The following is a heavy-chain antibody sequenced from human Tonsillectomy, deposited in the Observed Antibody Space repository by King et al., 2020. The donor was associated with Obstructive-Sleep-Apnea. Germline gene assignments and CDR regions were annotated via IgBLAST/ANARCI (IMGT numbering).Heavy chain of an antibody. J-gene: IGHJ5*02. Sequence: ITLKESGPTLVKPTQTLTLPCTFSGFSLRNTGVGVGWIRQPPGKALEWLALIYLDDDKRYSPSLKSRLTITHDTSKNRVVLTMTNMDPVDTATYYCAHRPTTLTRTGWFDPWGQGTLVTVSS. D-gene: IGHD4-17*01. CDR2: IYLDDDK. V-gene: IGHV2-5*02. CDR3: AHRPTTLTRTGWFDP. CDR1: GFSLRNTGVG.